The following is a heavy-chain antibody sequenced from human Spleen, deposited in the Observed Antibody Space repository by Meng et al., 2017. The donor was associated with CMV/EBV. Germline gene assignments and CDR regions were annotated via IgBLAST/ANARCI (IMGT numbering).Heavy chain of an antibody. Sequence: GESLKISCAASGFTFSSYGMHWVRQAPGKGLEWVAFIRYDGSNKYYADSVKGRFTISRDNSKNTLYLQMNSLRAEDTAVYYCARVPGDYWGQGTLVTVPQ. CDR2: IRYDGSNK. CDR1: GFTFSSYG. V-gene: IGHV3-30*02. CDR3: ARVPGDY. J-gene: IGHJ4*02.